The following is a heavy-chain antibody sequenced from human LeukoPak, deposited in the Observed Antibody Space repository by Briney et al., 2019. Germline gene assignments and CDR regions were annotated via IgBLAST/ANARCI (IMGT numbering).Heavy chain of an antibody. CDR1: GFTFSSYS. D-gene: IGHD3-3*01. J-gene: IGHJ4*02. V-gene: IGHV3-21*04. CDR3: ARSTRITILDGEEVD. CDR2: ISSSSSYI. Sequence: GSLRLSCAASGFTFSSYSMNWVRQAPGKGLEWVSSISSSSSYIYYADSVKGRFTISRDNAKNSLYLQMNSLRAEDTAVYYCARSTRITILDGEEVDWGQGTLVTVSS.